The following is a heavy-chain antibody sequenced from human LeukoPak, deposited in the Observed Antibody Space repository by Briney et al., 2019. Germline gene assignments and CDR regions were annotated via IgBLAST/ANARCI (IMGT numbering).Heavy chain of an antibody. Sequence: SETLSLTCTVSGGSISSYYWSWIRQPPGKGLEWIGYIYYSGSTNYNPSLKSRVTISVDTSKNQFSLKLSSVTAADTAVYYCARATLGPLFDYWGQGTLVTVS. CDR3: ARATLGPLFDY. J-gene: IGHJ4*02. V-gene: IGHV4-59*01. CDR2: IYYSGST. CDR1: GGSISSYY.